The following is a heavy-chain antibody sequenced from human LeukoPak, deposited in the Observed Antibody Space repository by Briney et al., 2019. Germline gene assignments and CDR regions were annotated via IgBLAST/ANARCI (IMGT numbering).Heavy chain of an antibody. CDR3: ARHAYYGSGSYEYYYYYYMDV. D-gene: IGHD3-10*01. CDR1: GYSISSGYY. Sequence: ESSETLSLTCTVSGYSISSGYYWGWIRQPPGKGLEWIGSIYHSGSTYYNPSLKSRVTISVDTSKNQFSLKLSSVTAADPAVYYCARHAYYGSGSYEYYYYYYMDVWGKGTTVTISS. CDR2: IYHSGST. V-gene: IGHV4-38-2*02. J-gene: IGHJ6*03.